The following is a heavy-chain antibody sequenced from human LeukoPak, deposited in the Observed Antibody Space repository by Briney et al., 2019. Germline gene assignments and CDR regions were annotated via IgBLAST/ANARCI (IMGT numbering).Heavy chain of an antibody. CDR2: IYYSGST. CDR3: ARDIVVVVAATDYYGMDV. CDR1: GGSISSYY. D-gene: IGHD2-15*01. V-gene: IGHV4-59*12. Sequence: SETLSLTCTVSGGSISSYYWSWIRQPPGKGLEWIGYIYYSGSTNYNPSLKSRVTISVDTSKNQFSLKLSSVTAADTAVYYCARDIVVVVAATDYYGMDVWGQGTTVTVSS. J-gene: IGHJ6*02.